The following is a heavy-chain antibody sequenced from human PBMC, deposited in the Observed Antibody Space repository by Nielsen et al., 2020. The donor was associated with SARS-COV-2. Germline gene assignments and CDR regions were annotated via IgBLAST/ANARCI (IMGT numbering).Heavy chain of an antibody. V-gene: IGHV4-59*13. Sequence: SETLSLTCTVSGGSISSYYWSWIRQPPGKGLEWIGYIYYSGSTNYNPSLKSRVTISVDTSKNQFSLKLSSVTAADTAVYYCARGAYYDFWSGYNKDYYYYGMDVWGQGTTVTVSS. CDR2: IYYSGST. CDR3: ARGAYYDFWSGYNKDYYYYGMDV. J-gene: IGHJ6*02. CDR1: GGSISSYY. D-gene: IGHD3-3*01.